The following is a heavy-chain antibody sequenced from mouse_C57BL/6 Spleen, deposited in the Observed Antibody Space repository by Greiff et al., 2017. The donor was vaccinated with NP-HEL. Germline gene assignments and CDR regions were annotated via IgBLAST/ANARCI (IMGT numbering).Heavy chain of an antibody. J-gene: IGHJ3*01. V-gene: IGHV3-6*01. Sequence: EVQLQESGPGLVKPSQSLSLTCSVTGYSITSGYYWNWIRQSPGNKLEWMGYISYDGSNNYNPSLKNRISITRDTSKNQFFLKLNSVTTEDTATYYCARSNYYGSSYGFAYWGQGTLVTVSA. CDR3: ARSNYYGSSYGFAY. D-gene: IGHD1-1*01. CDR2: ISYDGSN. CDR1: GYSITSGYY.